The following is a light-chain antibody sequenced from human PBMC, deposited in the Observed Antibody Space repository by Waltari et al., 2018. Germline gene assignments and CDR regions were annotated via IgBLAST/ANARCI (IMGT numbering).Light chain of an antibody. J-gene: IGKJ4*01. Sequence: IQMTQSPYTLSASVGDRVIITCRASQSISNWLAWYQQKPGKAPKLLIYKASSLESWVPSRFSGSGSVTVFTLTISSLQPDDFATYYCQQYNSYSLLTFGGGTKVEIK. CDR2: KAS. V-gene: IGKV1-5*03. CDR3: QQYNSYSLLT. CDR1: QSISNW.